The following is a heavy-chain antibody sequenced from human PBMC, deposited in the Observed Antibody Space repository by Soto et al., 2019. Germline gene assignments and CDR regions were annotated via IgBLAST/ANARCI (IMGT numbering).Heavy chain of an antibody. J-gene: IGHJ5*02. CDR2: IIPLFGTA. CDR1: GGTLSSFA. Sequence: ASVKVSCKASGGTLSSFAFNWMRQAPGHGLEWMGGIIPLFGTANYAQKFQGRVTISADESTSTVYMELSSLRSEDTAVYYCARDVDTALARGWFDPWGQGTLVTVSS. D-gene: IGHD5-18*01. V-gene: IGHV1-69*13. CDR3: ARDVDTALARGWFDP.